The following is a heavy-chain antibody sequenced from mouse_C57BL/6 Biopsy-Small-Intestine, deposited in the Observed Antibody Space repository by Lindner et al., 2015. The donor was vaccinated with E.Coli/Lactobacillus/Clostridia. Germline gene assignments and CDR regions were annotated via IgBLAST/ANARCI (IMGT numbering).Heavy chain of an antibody. J-gene: IGHJ2*01. Sequence: VQLQESGAELVKPGASVKISCKASGYVFSNYWMNWVKQRPGKGLEWIGQIYPGDGDTDYNGNFKGKATLTADKSSSTAYMQLSSLTSEDSAVYFCARGERGDFDYWGQGTTLTVSS. CDR1: GYVFSNYW. V-gene: IGHV1-80*01. CDR2: IYPGDGDT. CDR3: ARGERGDFDY.